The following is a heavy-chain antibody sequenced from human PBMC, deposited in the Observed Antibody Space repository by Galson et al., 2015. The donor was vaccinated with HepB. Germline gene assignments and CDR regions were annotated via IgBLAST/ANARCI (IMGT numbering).Heavy chain of an antibody. CDR1: GGTFSSYT. V-gene: IGHV1-69*02. D-gene: IGHD6-13*01. Sequence: SVKVSCKASGGTFSSYTISWVRQAPGQGLEWMGRIIPILGIANYAQKFQGRVTITADKSTSTAYMELSSLRSEDTAVYYCARGYSSSWTSFGWFDPWGQGTLVTVSS. J-gene: IGHJ5*02. CDR2: IIPILGIA. CDR3: ARGYSSSWTSFGWFDP.